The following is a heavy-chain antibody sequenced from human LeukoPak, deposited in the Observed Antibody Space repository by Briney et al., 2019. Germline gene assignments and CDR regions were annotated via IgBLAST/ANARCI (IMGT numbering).Heavy chain of an antibody. D-gene: IGHD2-2*01. V-gene: IGHV3-53*01. J-gene: IGHJ4*02. CDR3: AARGVYCSSTSCQDY. CDR2: IYSGGST. Sequence: GGSLRLSCAGSGFTVRSNYMSWVRQAPGKGLEWVSVIYSGGSTYYADSVKGRFTISRDNSKNTLYLQMNSLRAEDTAVYYCAARGVYCSSTSCQDYWGQGTLVTVSS. CDR1: GFTVRSNY.